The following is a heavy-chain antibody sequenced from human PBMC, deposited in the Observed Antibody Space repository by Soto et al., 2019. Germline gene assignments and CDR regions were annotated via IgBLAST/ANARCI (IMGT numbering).Heavy chain of an antibody. CDR2: IYYSGST. D-gene: IGHD2-2*01. CDR3: ARRKIVVVPAAMGGWFDP. V-gene: IGHV4-59*01. CDR1: GGSISSYY. Sequence: PSETLSLTCTVSGGSISSYYWSWIRQPPGKGLEWIGYIYYSGSTNYNPSLKSRVTISVDTSKNQFSLKLSSVTAADTAVYYCARRKIVVVPAAMGGWFDPWGQGTLVTVSS. J-gene: IGHJ5*02.